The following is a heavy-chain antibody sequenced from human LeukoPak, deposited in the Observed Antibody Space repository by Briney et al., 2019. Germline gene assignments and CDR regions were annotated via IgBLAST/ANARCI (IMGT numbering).Heavy chain of an antibody. Sequence: GGSLRLSCVASGFSFSNYGLHWVRQAPGKGLEGVAFMRYDESNEYYVDSVKGRFTISRDNSKSTLYLQMDSLRIEDTAMYYCAKVITSGFYSSAFDLWGQGTRVTVSS. CDR2: MRYDESNE. J-gene: IGHJ3*01. CDR3: AKVITSGFYSSAFDL. D-gene: IGHD3-22*01. CDR1: GFSFSNYG. V-gene: IGHV3-30*02.